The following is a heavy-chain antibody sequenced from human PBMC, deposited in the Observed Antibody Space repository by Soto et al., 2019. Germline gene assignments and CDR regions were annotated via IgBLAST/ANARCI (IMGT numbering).Heavy chain of an antibody. J-gene: IGHJ6*02. CDR2: IWYDGSNK. D-gene: IGHD6-6*01. CDR3: ARDSSSSKTYYYYYGMDV. CDR1: GFTFSSYG. V-gene: IGHV3-33*01. Sequence: QVQLVESGGGVVQPGRSLRLSCAASGFTFSSYGMHWVRQAPGTGLEWVAVIWYDGSNKYYADSVKGRFTISRDNSKNTLYLQKNSLRAEDTAVYYCARDSSSSKTYYYYYGMDVWGQGTTVTVSS.